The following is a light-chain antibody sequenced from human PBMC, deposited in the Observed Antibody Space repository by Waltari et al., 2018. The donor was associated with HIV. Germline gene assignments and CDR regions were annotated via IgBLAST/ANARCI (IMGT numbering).Light chain of an antibody. CDR3: QQYNKFPLT. J-gene: IGKJ4*01. CDR2: RAS. CDR1: QSLSSN. Sequence: EIVMTQSPATLSVSPGERVTLSCRASQSLSSNLAWYQQKPGQAPRPLIYRASSRATGIPARFSGSGSVTEFTLTISSLQSEDFALYYCQQYNKFPLTFGGGTKVEIK. V-gene: IGKV3-15*01.